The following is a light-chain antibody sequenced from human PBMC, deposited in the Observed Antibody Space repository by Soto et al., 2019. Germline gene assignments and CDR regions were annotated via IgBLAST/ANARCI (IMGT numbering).Light chain of an antibody. Sequence: QSALTQPASVSGSPGQSIAISCTGTSSDVCTYDYVSWYQQYPDKAPKLIIYEVTQRPSGVSNRFSGSKSGNTASLTISGLQAEDEADYYCSSHTSVNTRVFGTGTKLTVL. CDR2: EVT. J-gene: IGLJ1*01. CDR3: SSHTSVNTRV. CDR1: SSDVCTYDY. V-gene: IGLV2-14*01.